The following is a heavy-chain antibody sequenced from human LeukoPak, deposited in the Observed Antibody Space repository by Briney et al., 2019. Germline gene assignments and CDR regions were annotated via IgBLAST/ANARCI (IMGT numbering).Heavy chain of an antibody. CDR3: ARGRATMVRGVITNFDY. Sequence: KTSETLSLTCTVSGGSISSYYWSWIRQPPGKGLEWIGYIYYSGSTNYNPSLKSRVTISVDTSKNQFSLKLSSVTAADTAVYYCARGRATMVRGVITNFDYWGQGTLVTVST. V-gene: IGHV4-59*12. J-gene: IGHJ4*02. D-gene: IGHD3-10*01. CDR1: GGSISSYY. CDR2: IYYSGST.